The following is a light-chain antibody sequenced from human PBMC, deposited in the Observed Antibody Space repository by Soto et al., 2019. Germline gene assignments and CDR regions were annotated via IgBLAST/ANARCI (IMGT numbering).Light chain of an antibody. CDR3: QQYGNSPPYT. CDR2: GAS. Sequence: EIVLTQSPGTLSLSPGERATLSCRASQSVSSDYLAWYQQKPGQAPRLLIYGASSRATGIPDRFSGSGSGTDFTLTSSRLEPEDFAVFYCQQYGNSPPYTFGQGTKLEIK. V-gene: IGKV3-20*01. J-gene: IGKJ2*01. CDR1: QSVSSDY.